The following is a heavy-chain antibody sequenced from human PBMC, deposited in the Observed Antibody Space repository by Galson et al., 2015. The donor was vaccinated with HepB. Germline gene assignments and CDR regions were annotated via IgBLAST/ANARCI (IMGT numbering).Heavy chain of an antibody. Sequence: SLRLSCAAPGFTFSTYAMSWVRQAPGKGLEWVSGISGNGGGTYYADSVKGRFTISRDNSKNTLYLQMNSLRAEDTAVYYCATQRSDFGVFRGFNSWGQGTLVTVSS. D-gene: IGHD3-3*01. CDR2: ISGNGGGT. J-gene: IGHJ4*02. CDR1: GFTFSTYA. V-gene: IGHV3-23*01. CDR3: ATQRSDFGVFRGFNS.